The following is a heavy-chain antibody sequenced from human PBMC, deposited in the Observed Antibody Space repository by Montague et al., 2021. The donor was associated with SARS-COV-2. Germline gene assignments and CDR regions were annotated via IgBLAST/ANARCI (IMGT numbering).Heavy chain of an antibody. CDR2: ISYTGST. CDR3: ARSGDPGTTVTYLY. J-gene: IGHJ4*02. D-gene: IGHD4-11*01. Sequence: LRLSCAASGFTFSSYEMNWVRQPPGKGLEWIGSISYTGSTYHNPSLKSRVTMSVDTSKNQFSLKLNSVTAADTAVYYCARSGDPGTTVTYLYWGQGTLVTVSS. CDR1: GFTFSSYE. V-gene: IGHV4-39*07.